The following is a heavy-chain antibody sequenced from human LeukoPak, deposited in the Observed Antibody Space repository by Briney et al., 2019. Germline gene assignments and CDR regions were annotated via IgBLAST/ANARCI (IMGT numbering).Heavy chain of an antibody. J-gene: IGHJ4*02. CDR1: GFPFSIHA. CDR2: VSYDGSHK. Sequence: GGPLRLLCAASGFPFSIHAKHCPRQTPGRALVCVADVSYDGSHKHFAHSVMGRLTISRDNYKSTAYPHMNSLAAEDAAVYYCGRGCSTGTICFLIDYWGQGTLVTGSS. D-gene: IGHD2-15*01. V-gene: IGHV3-30*01. CDR3: GRGCSTGTICFLIDY.